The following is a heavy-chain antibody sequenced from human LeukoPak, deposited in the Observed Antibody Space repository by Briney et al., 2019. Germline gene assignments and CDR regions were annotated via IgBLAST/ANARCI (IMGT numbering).Heavy chain of an antibody. V-gene: IGHV3-30*14. CDR3: AREKFDS. CDR1: GFAFSNFA. CDR2: VSYEGTIK. Sequence: PGRSLRLSCAASGFAFSNFAMHWVRQAPGKGLEWVAVVSYEGTIKYYSDSAKGRFTISRDISNSLISLQMNNLTTEDTAAYYCAREKFDSWGQGTLVTVSP. J-gene: IGHJ5*01.